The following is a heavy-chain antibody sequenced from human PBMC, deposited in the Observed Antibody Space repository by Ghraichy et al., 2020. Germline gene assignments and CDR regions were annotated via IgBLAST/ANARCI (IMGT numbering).Heavy chain of an antibody. CDR1: GFSFGDYA. CDR3: AKGSPYATFDRGPFDI. V-gene: IGHV3-9*01. J-gene: IGHJ3*02. D-gene: IGHD2-2*01. Sequence: SLNISCVASGFSFGDYAMHWVRQAPGKGLEGVSGISWNSGSVGYGDSVRGRFTISRDDSKNSLHLQMNSLRAEDTALYYCAKGSPYATFDRGPFDIWGQGTMVTVSS. CDR2: ISWNSGSV.